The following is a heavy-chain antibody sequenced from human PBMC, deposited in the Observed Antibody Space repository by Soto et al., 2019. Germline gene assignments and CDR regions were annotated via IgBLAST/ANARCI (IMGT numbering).Heavy chain of an antibody. CDR1: GFTFSSYA. V-gene: IGHV3-23*01. CDR2: ITDSGGDT. D-gene: IGHD2-2*01. J-gene: IGHJ4*02. Sequence: EVQLLEAGGGFIQPGGSLRLSCAASGFTFSSYAMSWVRQAPGQGLEWVSAITDSGGDTYHADSVKGRLTISRDNAKNTLNLQMSSLRVEDTAVYYCAKGSASSRPYFFDYWGQGTLVTVSS. CDR3: AKGSASSRPYFFDY.